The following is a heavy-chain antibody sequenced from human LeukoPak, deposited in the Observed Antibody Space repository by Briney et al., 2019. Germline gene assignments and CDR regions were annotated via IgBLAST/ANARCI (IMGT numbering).Heavy chain of an antibody. CDR1: GDSISSRTYY. D-gene: IGHD6-6*01. CDR3: ARDVSSTFPSWLDP. Sequence: PSQTLSLTSPVAGDSISSRTYYWTWIRQQPEKGLEWFGYIWNSGSTNYNPSLKSRVTISVDTSKNQFSLKLTSVTAADTALYYCARDVSSTFPSWLDPWGQGILVIVSS. V-gene: IGHV4-31*03. J-gene: IGHJ5*02. CDR2: IWNSGST.